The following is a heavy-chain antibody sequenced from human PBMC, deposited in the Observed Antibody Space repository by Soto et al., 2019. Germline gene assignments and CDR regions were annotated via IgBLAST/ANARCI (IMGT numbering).Heavy chain of an antibody. D-gene: IGHD2-15*01. Sequence: QVQLVESGGGVVQPGRSLRLSCAASGFTFSNYGMHWVRQAPGKGLERVAVIWYDGNNKYYADSVKARYTISRDNSKKTLYLQMNSLREEDTAVYYSAKARVKGGYFDLWSSGTLVTVTS. V-gene: IGHV3-33*06. CDR2: IWYDGNNK. J-gene: IGHJ2*01. CDR3: AKARVKGGYFDL. CDR1: GFTFSNYG.